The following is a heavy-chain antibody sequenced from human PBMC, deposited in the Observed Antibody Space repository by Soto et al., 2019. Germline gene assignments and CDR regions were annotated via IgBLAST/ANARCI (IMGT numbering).Heavy chain of an antibody. CDR1: GFMFDSYA. J-gene: IGHJ4*02. CDR2: ISPGGDRI. CDR3: TKRADSAGWGVDL. D-gene: IGHD7-27*01. Sequence: EVQLVESGGGLVQPGGSLRLSCVASGFMFDSYAMNWVRQAPGKGLEWVSYISPGGDRIYYAESLTGRITISRDNARNSLSLQMHSLSDEDTAVYYCTKRADSAGWGVDLWGQGTLVTVSS. V-gene: IGHV3-48*02.